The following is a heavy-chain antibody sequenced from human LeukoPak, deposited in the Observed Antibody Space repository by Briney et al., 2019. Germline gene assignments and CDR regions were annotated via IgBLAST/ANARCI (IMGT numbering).Heavy chain of an antibody. CDR3: ARGPRVLPAVLFDY. D-gene: IGHD2-2*01. CDR2: INAGNGNT. CDR1: GYTFTSYA. Sequence: ASVKVSCKASGYTFTSYAMNWVRQAPGQRLEWMGWINAGNGNTKYSQKFQGRVTITRDTSASTAYMELSSLRSEDTAVYYCARGPRVLPAVLFDYWGQGTLVTVSS. V-gene: IGHV1-3*01. J-gene: IGHJ4*02.